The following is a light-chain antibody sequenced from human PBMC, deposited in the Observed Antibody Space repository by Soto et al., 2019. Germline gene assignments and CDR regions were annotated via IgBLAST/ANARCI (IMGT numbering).Light chain of an antibody. CDR3: HQRYNWPPWT. V-gene: IGKV3-11*01. J-gene: IGKJ1*01. Sequence: ELVLTQSPATLSLSPGERATLSCRASETVSTNLAWYQQRPCQAPRLLIYDASNRATGIPARFSGSGSGTDFTLTISSLEPEDFAVYFCHQRYNWPPWTFGQGTKVDIK. CDR2: DAS. CDR1: ETVSTN.